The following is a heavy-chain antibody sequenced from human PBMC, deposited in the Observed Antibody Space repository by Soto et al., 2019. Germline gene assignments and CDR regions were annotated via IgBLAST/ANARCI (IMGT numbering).Heavy chain of an antibody. CDR2: ISGSGGST. J-gene: IGHJ5*02. D-gene: IGHD3-10*01. Sequence: EVQLLESGGGLVQPGGSLRLSCAASGFTFSSYAMSWVRQAPGKGLEWVSAISGSGGSTYYADSVKGRFTISRDNSKNALYLQLNSLRAEATAVYYCAQLGFGGDNYRFDPWGQGTLVTVCS. CDR1: GFTFSSYA. V-gene: IGHV3-23*01. CDR3: AQLGFGGDNYRFDP.